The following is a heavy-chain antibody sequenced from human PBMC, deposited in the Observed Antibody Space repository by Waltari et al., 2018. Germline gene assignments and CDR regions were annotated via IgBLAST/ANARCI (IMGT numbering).Heavy chain of an antibody. CDR3: VTDRGDFDY. D-gene: IGHD3-10*01. Sequence: VQLVASGGGLVQPGGSLSLSCAVSGLATHPFKRAYMSWVRRAPTRGLEWIGRIKTDSEGAATEFAAPVKGRFSISRDDSKKTLYLQLSSLEKDDTAVYYCVTDRGDFDYWGQGTLVTVSS. CDR1: GLATHPFKRAY. V-gene: IGHV3-15*01. CDR2: IKTDSEGAAT. J-gene: IGHJ4*02.